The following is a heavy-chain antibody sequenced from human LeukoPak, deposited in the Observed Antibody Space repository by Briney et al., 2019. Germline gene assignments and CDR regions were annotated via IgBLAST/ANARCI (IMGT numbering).Heavy chain of an antibody. V-gene: IGHV4-59*08. D-gene: IGHD5-18*01. Sequence: KPSETLSLTCIVSGGSISSYHWSWSRQPPGKGLEWIGYIYSSGSTDYNPSLKSRVTISLDTSNHPFSLKLPSVTAADTAVYYCARHVGIHLWSLSFDSWGQGSLVTVSS. J-gene: IGHJ4*02. CDR1: GGSISSYH. CDR3: ARHVGIHLWSLSFDS. CDR2: IYSSGST.